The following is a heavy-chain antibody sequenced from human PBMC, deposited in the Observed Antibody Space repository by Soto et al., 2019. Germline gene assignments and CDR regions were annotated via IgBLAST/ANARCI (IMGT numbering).Heavy chain of an antibody. CDR2: VYYSGST. Sequence: SETLSLTCNVSGDSISTYYWSWIRQPPGKGLEWIGYVYYSGSTLYNPSLESRVTVSIDMSKKQVSLKLNSVIAADTAVYYCARTRMIESWIDPWGHGTLVTVSS. J-gene: IGHJ5*02. CDR1: GDSISTYY. CDR3: ARTRMIESWIDP. D-gene: IGHD2-21*01. V-gene: IGHV4-59*01.